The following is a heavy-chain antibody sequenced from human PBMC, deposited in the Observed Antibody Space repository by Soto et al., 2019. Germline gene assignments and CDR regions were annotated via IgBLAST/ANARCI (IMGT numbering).Heavy chain of an antibody. D-gene: IGHD4-17*01. J-gene: IGHJ4*02. CDR2: IYSGGST. CDR1: GFTVSSNY. CDR3: ARDRDGDYGEYYFDY. Sequence: EVQLVESGGGLVQPGGSLRLSCAASGFTVSSNYMSWVRQAPGKGLEWVSVIYSGGSTYYADSVKGRFTISRDNSKNTLYLQMNSLRAEDTAVYYCARDRDGDYGEYYFDYWGQGTLVTVSS. V-gene: IGHV3-66*01.